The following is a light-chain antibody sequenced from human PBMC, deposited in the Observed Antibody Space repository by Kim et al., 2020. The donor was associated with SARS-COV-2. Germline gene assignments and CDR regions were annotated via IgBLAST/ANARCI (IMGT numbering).Light chain of an antibody. Sequence: QSVLTQPPSASGTPGQRVTISCSGSSSNIGSNYVYWYQQLPGTAPKLLIYNNNQRPSGVPDRFSGSKSGTSASLAISGLRSEDEADYYCAAWDDSLSGSCVFGTGTKVTVL. J-gene: IGLJ1*01. CDR3: AAWDDSLSGSCV. CDR1: SSNIGSNY. CDR2: NNN. V-gene: IGLV1-47*02.